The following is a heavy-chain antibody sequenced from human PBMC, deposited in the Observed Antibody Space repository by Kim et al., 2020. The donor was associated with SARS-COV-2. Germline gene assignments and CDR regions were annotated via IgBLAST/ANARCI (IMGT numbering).Heavy chain of an antibody. CDR1: GGSISSYY. V-gene: IGHV4-59*01. CDR3: ARHFGSYVGL. CDR2: IYDGGRT. Sequence: SETLSLTCIVSGGSISSYYWNWMRQVPGKGLEWIGYIYDGGRTKYNPSLESRVTISVDTSKNHFSLKMTSATAADTAVYFCARHFGSYVGLWGQGTLVTVSS. J-gene: IGHJ4*02. D-gene: IGHD1-26*01.